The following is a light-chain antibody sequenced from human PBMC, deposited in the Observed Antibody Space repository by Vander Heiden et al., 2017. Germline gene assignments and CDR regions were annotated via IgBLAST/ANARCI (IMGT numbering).Light chain of an antibody. CDR1: SSDVGNFDH. V-gene: IGLV2-14*03. J-gene: IGLJ2*01. CDR3: NSFTTGSTLVI. CDR2: DVS. Sequence: QSALTQPASVSGSPGQSITLSCTATSSDVGNFDHLSWYQQHPGKAPKLMIYDVSNRPSGVSHRFSGSKSDNTASLTISGLQAEDDADYYCNSFTTGSTLVIFGGGTKLTVL.